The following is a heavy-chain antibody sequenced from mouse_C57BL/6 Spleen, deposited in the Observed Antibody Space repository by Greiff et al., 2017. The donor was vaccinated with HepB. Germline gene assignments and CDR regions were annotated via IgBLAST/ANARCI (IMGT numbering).Heavy chain of an antibody. V-gene: IGHV1-18*01. CDR3: ARSLTTVGATGYFDV. D-gene: IGHD1-1*01. CDR1: GYTFTDYN. CDR2: INPNNGGT. J-gene: IGHJ1*03. Sequence: EVQLQQSGPELVKPGASVKIPCKASGYTFTDYNMDWVKQSHGKSLEWIGDINPNNGGTIYNQKFKGKATLTVDKSSSTAYMELRSLTSEDTAVYYCARSLTTVGATGYFDVWGTGTTVTVSS.